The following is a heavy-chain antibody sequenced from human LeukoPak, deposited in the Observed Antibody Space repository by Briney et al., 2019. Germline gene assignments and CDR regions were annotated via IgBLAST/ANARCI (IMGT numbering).Heavy chain of an antibody. CDR1: GYTFTSYG. J-gene: IGHJ6*03. V-gene: IGHV1-18*01. CDR2: ISAYNGNT. Sequence: GASVSVSCKASGYTFTSYGISWVRQAPGQGLEWMGWISAYNGNTNYAQKLQGRVTMTTDTSTSTAYMELRSLRSDDTAVYYWARHPIAAAGFHYYMDVWGKGTTVTVSS. D-gene: IGHD6-13*01. CDR3: ARHPIAAAGFHYYMDV.